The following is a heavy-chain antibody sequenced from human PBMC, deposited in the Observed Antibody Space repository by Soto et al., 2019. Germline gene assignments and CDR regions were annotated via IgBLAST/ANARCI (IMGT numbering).Heavy chain of an antibody. V-gene: IGHV3-23*01. CDR2: ISGSGGST. CDR1: GFTFSNYG. CDR3: AAYYDFLTGFDP. D-gene: IGHD3-9*01. J-gene: IGHJ5*02. Sequence: EVQLLESGGGLVQPGGSLRLSCAASGFTFSNYGMSWVRQAPRKGLEWVSDISGSGGSTYYADSVKGRFTISRDNSKNTLYLQMNSLRVEDTAVYYCAAYYDFLTGFDPWGQGTLVTVSS.